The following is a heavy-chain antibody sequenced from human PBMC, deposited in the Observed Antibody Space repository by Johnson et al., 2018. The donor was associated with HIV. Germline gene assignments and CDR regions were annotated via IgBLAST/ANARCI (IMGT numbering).Heavy chain of an antibody. V-gene: IGHV3-11*01. J-gene: IGHJ3*02. CDR1: GFTFSNAW. Sequence: HVQLVESGGGLVKPGGSLRLSCAASGFTFSNAWMSWVRQAPGKGLEWVSYIRSSGSTIYYADSVKGRFTISRDNAKNSLFLQMNSLKTEDTAVYFCSTDQAGDYVWGSYRYAFDIWGQGTKVTVSS. CDR2: IRSSGSTI. D-gene: IGHD3-16*02. CDR3: STDQAGDYVWGSYRYAFDI.